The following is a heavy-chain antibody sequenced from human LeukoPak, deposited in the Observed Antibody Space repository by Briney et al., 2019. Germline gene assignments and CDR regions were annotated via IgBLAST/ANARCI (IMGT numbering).Heavy chain of an antibody. V-gene: IGHV1-2*02. CDR3: ASGSYVMFGWFDP. CDR1: GYTFTGYY. Sequence: GASVKVSCKASGYTFTGYYMHWVRQAPGQGLEWMGWINPNSGGTDYAQKFQGRVTMTRDTSISTAYMELSRLRSDDAAVYYCASGSYVMFGWFDPWGQGTLVTVSS. D-gene: IGHD1-26*01. CDR2: INPNSGGT. J-gene: IGHJ5*02.